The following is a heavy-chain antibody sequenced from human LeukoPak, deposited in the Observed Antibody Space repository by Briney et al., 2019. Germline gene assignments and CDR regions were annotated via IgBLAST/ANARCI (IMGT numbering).Heavy chain of an antibody. Sequence: ASVKGSCKASGYTFTGYYMHWVQEAPGQGLEWMGWITPNSGGTNYAQKFQGRVTMTRDTSISTAYMELCRLRSDDTAVYYCARDLGGGYAVYWGQGTLVTVSS. CDR3: ARDLGGGYAVY. D-gene: IGHD1-26*01. J-gene: IGHJ4*02. V-gene: IGHV1-2*02. CDR2: ITPNSGGT. CDR1: GYTFTGYY.